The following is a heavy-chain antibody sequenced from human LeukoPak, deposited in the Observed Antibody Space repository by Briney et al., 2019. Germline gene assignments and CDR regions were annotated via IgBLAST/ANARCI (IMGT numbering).Heavy chain of an antibody. CDR3: ARVGHEGYYDILTGYSRPYYYYGMDV. CDR1: GYTFTSYG. Sequence: ASVKVSCKASGYTFTSYGISWVRQAPGQGLEWMGWISAYNGNTSYAQKLQGRVTMTTDTSTSTAYMELRSLRSDDTAVYYCARVGHEGYYDILTGYSRPYYYYGMDVWGQGTTVTVSS. CDR2: ISAYNGNT. J-gene: IGHJ6*02. D-gene: IGHD3-9*01. V-gene: IGHV1-18*01.